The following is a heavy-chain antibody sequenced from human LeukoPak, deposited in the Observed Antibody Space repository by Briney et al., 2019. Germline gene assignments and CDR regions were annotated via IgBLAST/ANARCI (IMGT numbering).Heavy chain of an antibody. J-gene: IGHJ4*02. CDR3: ARAMAVIYSYGKQDY. V-gene: IGHV3-23*01. CDR2: ITGSGGST. Sequence: GGSLRLSCAASGFTFSTYAMNWLRQAPGEGLEWVSSITGSGGSTYYADSVKGRFTIPRDNSKNTLDLQMNSLRAEDTAVYFCARAMAVIYSYGKQDYWGQGTLATVSS. CDR1: GFTFSTYA. D-gene: IGHD5-18*01.